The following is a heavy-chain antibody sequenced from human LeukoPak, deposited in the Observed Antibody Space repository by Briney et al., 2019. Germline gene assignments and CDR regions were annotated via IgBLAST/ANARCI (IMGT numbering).Heavy chain of an antibody. Sequence: SVKVSCKASGGTFSSYAISWVRQAPGQGLEWMGRIIPIFGTANYAQKFQGRVTMTRDTSTSTVYMELSSLRSEDTAVYYCARALEQLVPDYWGQGTLVTVSS. V-gene: IGHV1-69*05. CDR2: IIPIFGTA. CDR3: ARALEQLVPDY. CDR1: GGTFSSYA. J-gene: IGHJ4*02. D-gene: IGHD6-6*01.